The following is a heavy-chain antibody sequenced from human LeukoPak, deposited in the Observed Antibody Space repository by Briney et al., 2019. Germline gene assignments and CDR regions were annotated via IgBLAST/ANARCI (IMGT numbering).Heavy chain of an antibody. CDR2: IYYSGST. V-gene: IGHV4-61*01. CDR3: ARGDYYDSSGYYGGAFDI. CDR1: GYSISSGYY. Sequence: SETLSLTCTVSGYSISSGYYWGWIRQPPGKGLEWIGYIYYSGSTNYNPSLKSPVTISVDTSKNQFSLKLSSVTAADTAVYYCARGDYYDSSGYYGGAFDIWGQGTMVTVSS. D-gene: IGHD3-22*01. J-gene: IGHJ3*02.